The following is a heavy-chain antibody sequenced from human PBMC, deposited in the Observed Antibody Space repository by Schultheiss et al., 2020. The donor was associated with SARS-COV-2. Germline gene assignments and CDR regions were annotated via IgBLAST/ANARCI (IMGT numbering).Heavy chain of an antibody. CDR1: GFSFSTYA. J-gene: IGHJ4*02. Sequence: GGSLRLSCAASGFSFSTYAMNWVRQAPGKGLEWVSSITSTSRYTYYAESVRGRFTISRDNADNSLYLRMNSLRAEDTAVYYCAKDSTASTDYFDYWGQGTLVTVSS. CDR2: ITSTSRYT. V-gene: IGHV3-21*01. CDR3: AKDSTASTDYFDY. D-gene: IGHD2-21*02.